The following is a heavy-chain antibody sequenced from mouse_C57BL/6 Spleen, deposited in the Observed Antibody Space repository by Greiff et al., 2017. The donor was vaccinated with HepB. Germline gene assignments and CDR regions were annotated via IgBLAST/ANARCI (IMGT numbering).Heavy chain of an antibody. J-gene: IGHJ4*01. V-gene: IGHV1-61*01. D-gene: IGHD2-3*01. CDR3: ARNDGYYDAMDY. Sequence: QVQLKQPGAELVRPGSSVKLSCKASGYTFTSYWMDWVKQRPGQGLEWIGNIYPSDSETHYNQKFKDKATLTVDKSSSTAYMQLSSLTSEDSAVYYCARNDGYYDAMDYWGQGTSVTVSS. CDR2: IYPSDSET. CDR1: GYTFTSYW.